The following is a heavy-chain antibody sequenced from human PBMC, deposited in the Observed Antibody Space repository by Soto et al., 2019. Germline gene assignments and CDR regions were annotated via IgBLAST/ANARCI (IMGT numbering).Heavy chain of an antibody. CDR1: GDSVSSYSVV. V-gene: IGHV6-1*01. CDR3: ARLIGNSWFDY. J-gene: IGHJ4*02. D-gene: IGHD6-13*01. Sequence: QVQLQQSGPGLVKPSQTLSLTCAISGDSVSSYSVVWNWIRQSPSGGLEWLGRTYYRSKRYSEYAISVQSRITVNADTSKNQVSLQLDSVTPDDTAVYYCARLIGNSWFDYWGQGTLVTVSS. CDR2: TYYRSKRYS.